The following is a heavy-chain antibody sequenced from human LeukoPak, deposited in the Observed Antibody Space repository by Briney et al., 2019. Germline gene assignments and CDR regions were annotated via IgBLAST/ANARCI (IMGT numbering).Heavy chain of an antibody. CDR3: ARGRRYFDWSRQYYFDY. V-gene: IGHV4-34*01. CDR2: INHSGST. CDR1: GGSSSGYY. D-gene: IGHD3-9*01. Sequence: KTSETLSLTCAVYGGSSSGYYWSWIRQPPGKGLEWIGEINHSGSTNYNPSLKSRVTISVDTSKNQFSLKLSSVTAGDTAVYYCARGRRYFDWSRQYYFDYWGQGTLVTVSS. J-gene: IGHJ4*02.